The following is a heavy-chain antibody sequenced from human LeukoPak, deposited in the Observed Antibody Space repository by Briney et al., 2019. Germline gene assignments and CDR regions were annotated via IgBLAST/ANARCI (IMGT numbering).Heavy chain of an antibody. CDR3: ARPRSGWKDGTRDAFDI. J-gene: IGHJ3*02. D-gene: IGHD1-1*01. CDR2: IYPGDSDA. CDR1: GYSFTSYW. V-gene: IGHV5-51*01. Sequence: GESLKISCEGSGYSFTSYWIGWVRQMPGKGLEWMGFIYPGDSDARYSPSFQGQVTISADKSITTAYLQWSSLSASDSAMYYCARPRSGWKDGTRDAFDIWGQGTMVTVSS.